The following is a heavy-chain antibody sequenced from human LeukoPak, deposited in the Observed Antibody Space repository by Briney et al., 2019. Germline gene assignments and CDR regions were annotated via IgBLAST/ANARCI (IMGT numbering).Heavy chain of an antibody. CDR2: IYPSAST. CDR1: GGSISSYY. Sequence: SETLSLTCTVSGGSISSYYWAWIRQPAGKGLEWIGRIYPSASTDYSPSLKSRLSISIDTSNNQFSLTLTSVTAADTAVYFCARVFWKSGSYFDSWGQESLVSVSS. CDR3: ARVFWKSGSYFDS. J-gene: IGHJ4*02. D-gene: IGHD3-3*01. V-gene: IGHV4-4*07.